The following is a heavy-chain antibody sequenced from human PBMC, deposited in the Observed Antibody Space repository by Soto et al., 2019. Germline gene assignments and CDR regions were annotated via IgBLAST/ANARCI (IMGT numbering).Heavy chain of an antibody. D-gene: IGHD3-16*01. Sequence: PGGSLRLSCAASGFIFSDYYMSWIRQAPGKGLEWVSYITSSGRTISYADSVKGRFTISRDNAKNSLYLQMNNLRADDTAVYYCARGGGYGGQYYYGMDVWGQGTTVTVSS. CDR2: ITSSGRTI. V-gene: IGHV3-11*01. CDR1: GFIFSDYY. CDR3: ARGGGYGGQYYYGMDV. J-gene: IGHJ6*02.